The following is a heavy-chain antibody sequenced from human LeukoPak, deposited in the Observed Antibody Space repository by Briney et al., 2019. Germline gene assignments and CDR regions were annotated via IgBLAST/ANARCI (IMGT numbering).Heavy chain of an antibody. J-gene: IGHJ4*02. Sequence: GGSLRLSCAASGFTFSSYSMNWVRQAPGKGLEWVSSISSSSSYIYYADSVKGRFTISRDNAKNSLYLQMNSLRAEDTAVYSCPRYYDSSGRHDWGQGTLVTVSS. CDR3: PRYYDSSGRHD. CDR1: GFTFSSYS. D-gene: IGHD3-22*01. CDR2: ISSSSSYI. V-gene: IGHV3-21*01.